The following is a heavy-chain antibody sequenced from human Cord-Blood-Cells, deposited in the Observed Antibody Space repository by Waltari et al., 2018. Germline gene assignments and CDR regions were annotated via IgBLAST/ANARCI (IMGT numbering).Heavy chain of an antibody. CDR2: INHSGST. CDR3: ARRRNIVVVPASNYNWFDP. D-gene: IGHD2-2*01. J-gene: IGHJ5*02. CDR1: GGSFSAYY. V-gene: IGHV4-34*01. Sequence: QVQLQQWGAGLLKPSETLSLTCAVYGGSFSAYYWSWIRQPPGKGLEWIGEINHSGSTNYNPSLKSRVTISVDTSKNQFSLKLSSVTAADTAVYYCARRRNIVVVPASNYNWFDPWGQGTLVTVSS.